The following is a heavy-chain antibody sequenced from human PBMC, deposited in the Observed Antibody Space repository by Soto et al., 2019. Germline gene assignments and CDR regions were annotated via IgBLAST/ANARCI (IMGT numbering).Heavy chain of an antibody. CDR3: AREVIAAAAPLQGMDV. CDR2: IYSGGST. CDR1: GFTVSSNY. V-gene: IGHV3-66*01. J-gene: IGHJ6*02. Sequence: EVQLVESGGGLVQPGGSLRLSCAASGFTVSSNYMSWVRQAPGKGLEWVSVIYSGGSTYYADSVKGRFTISRDNSTNTLYLQMNSLRAEDTAVYYCAREVIAAAAPLQGMDVWGQGTTVTVSS. D-gene: IGHD6-13*01.